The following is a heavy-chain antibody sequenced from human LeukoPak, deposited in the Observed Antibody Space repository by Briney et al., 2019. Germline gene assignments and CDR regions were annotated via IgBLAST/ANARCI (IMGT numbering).Heavy chain of an antibody. J-gene: IGHJ6*03. CDR1: GGSISTYY. CDR3: ARGLVVVPAAIRDYYYYMDV. V-gene: IGHV4-4*07. CDR2: IYTSGST. Sequence: SETLSLTCAVSGGSISTYYWSWIRQPAGKGLEWIGRIYTSGSTNYNPSLKSRVTMSVDTSKNQFSLKLSSVTAADTAVYYCARGLVVVPAAIRDYYYYMDVWGKGTTVTVSS. D-gene: IGHD2-2*01.